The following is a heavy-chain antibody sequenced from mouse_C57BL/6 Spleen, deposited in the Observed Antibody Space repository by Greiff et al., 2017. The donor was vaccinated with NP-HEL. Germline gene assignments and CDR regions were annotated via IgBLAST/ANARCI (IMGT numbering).Heavy chain of an antibody. CDR3: AREITTVVADWYFDV. J-gene: IGHJ1*03. D-gene: IGHD1-1*01. Sequence: QVHVKQSGPELVKPGASVKLSCKASGYTFTSYDINWVKQRPGQGLEWIGWIYPRDGSTKYNEKFKGKATLTVDTSSSTAYMELHSLTSEDSAVYFCAREITTVVADWYFDVWGTGTTVTVSS. CDR1: GYTFTSYD. CDR2: IYPRDGST. V-gene: IGHV1-85*01.